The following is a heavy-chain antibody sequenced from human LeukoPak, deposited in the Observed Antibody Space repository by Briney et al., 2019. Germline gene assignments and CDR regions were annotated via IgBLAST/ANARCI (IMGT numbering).Heavy chain of an antibody. CDR2: IYYSGST. CDR1: GGSIRSSSYY. D-gene: IGHD3-10*01. Sequence: SETLSLTCTVSGGSIRSSSYYWGWIRQPPGKGLEWIGYIYYSGSTNYNPSLKSRVTISVDTSKNQFSLNLTSVTAADTAVYYCARVHEGSGSYGPYYYYYGMDVWGQGTTVTVSS. J-gene: IGHJ6*02. CDR3: ARVHEGSGSYGPYYYYYGMDV. V-gene: IGHV4-61*05.